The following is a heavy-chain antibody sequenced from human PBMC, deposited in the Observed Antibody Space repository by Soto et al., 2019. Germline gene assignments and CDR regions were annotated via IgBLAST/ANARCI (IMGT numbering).Heavy chain of an antibody. J-gene: IGHJ6*02. CDR1: GGTFSSYA. Sequence: QVQLVQSGAEVKKPGSSVKVSCKASGGTFSSYAISWVRQAPGQGLEWMGGIIPIFGTANYAQKFQGRVTITADEPTSTAYMELSSLISEDTAVYSCARASVPNSLEWLLTPYYYYGMDVWGQGTTVTVSS. CDR2: IIPIFGTA. D-gene: IGHD3-3*01. V-gene: IGHV1-69*01. CDR3: ARASVPNSLEWLLTPYYYYGMDV.